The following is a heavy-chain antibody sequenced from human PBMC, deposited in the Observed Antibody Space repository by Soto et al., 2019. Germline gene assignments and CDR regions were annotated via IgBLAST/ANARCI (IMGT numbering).Heavy chain of an antibody. CDR3: ARDRSRVSSGVGGFDN. D-gene: IGHD6-25*01. Sequence: GASVKVSCKASGGTFSSYAISWVRQAPGQGLEWMGGIIPIFGTANYAQKFQGRVTITADESTSTAYMELSSLRSEDTAVYYCARDRSRVSSGVGGFDNWGQGTMVTVSS. CDR1: GGTFSSYA. CDR2: IIPIFGTA. V-gene: IGHV1-69*13. J-gene: IGHJ3*02.